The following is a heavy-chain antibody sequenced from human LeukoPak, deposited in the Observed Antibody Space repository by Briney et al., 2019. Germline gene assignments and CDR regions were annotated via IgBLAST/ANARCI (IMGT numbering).Heavy chain of an antibody. D-gene: IGHD3-22*01. CDR3: ARGTYYYDSSGYYSGGLGY. CDR2: ISFDGSDK. V-gene: IGHV3-30*04. Sequence: GRSLRLSCAASGFTFSNYAMHWVRQAPGKGLECVAVISFDGSDKYYADSVKGRFTISRDNSENTLYVQMNSLRAEDTAVYYCARGTYYYDSSGYYSGGLGYWGQGTPVTVSS. CDR1: GFTFSNYA. J-gene: IGHJ4*02.